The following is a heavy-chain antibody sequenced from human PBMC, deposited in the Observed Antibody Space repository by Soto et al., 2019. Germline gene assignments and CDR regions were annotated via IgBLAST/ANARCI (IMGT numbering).Heavy chain of an antibody. V-gene: IGHV4-31*03. D-gene: IGHD3-3*01. CDR3: ARSGGGYYDFWSGPYFDY. CDR2: IYYSGST. J-gene: IGHJ4*02. CDR1: GGSISSGGYY. Sequence: SETLSLTCTVSGGSISSGGYYWSWIRQHPGKGLEWIGYIYYSGSTYYNPSLKSRVTISVDTSKNQFSLKLSSVTAADTAVYYCARSGGGYYDFWSGPYFDYWGQGTLGTVSS.